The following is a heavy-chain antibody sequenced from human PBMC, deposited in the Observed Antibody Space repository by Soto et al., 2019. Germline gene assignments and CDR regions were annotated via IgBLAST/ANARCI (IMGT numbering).Heavy chain of an antibody. Sequence: GESLKISCRGSGYSFTSYWIGWGRQMPGKGLEWMGIIYPGDSDTRYSPSFPGQVTISAEKSIRTAYLQWSSLKASDTAVYYCARHRNYDILTGHSFYWGQGTLVTVSS. CDR1: GYSFTSYW. J-gene: IGHJ4*02. V-gene: IGHV5-51*01. D-gene: IGHD3-9*01. CDR3: ARHRNYDILTGHSFY. CDR2: IYPGDSDT.